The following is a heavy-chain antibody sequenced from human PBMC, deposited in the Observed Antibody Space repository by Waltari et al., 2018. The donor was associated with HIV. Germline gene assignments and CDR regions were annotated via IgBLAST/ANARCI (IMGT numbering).Heavy chain of an antibody. CDR3: ARGGFYGSGSKVN. J-gene: IGHJ4*02. CDR1: GFTFSSYW. Sequence: EVQLVESGGGLVQPGGSLRLSCAASGFTFSSYWMSWVRQAPGEGVEWVANIKQDGSEKYYVDSVNGRLTISRDNAENSLYLQMNSLRAEDTAVYYCARGGFYGSGSKVNWGQGTLVTVSS. V-gene: IGHV3-7*04. CDR2: IKQDGSEK. D-gene: IGHD3-10*01.